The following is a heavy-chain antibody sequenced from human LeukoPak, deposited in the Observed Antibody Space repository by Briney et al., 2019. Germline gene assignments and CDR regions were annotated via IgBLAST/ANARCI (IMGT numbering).Heavy chain of an antibody. CDR1: GYTFTGYY. Sequence: ASVKVSCKASGYTFTGYYMHWVRQAPGQGLGWMGWINPNSGGTNYAQKFQGRVTMTRYTSISTAYMELSRLRSDDTAVYYCAREVGAADCFDYWGQGTLVTVSS. CDR3: AREVGAADCFDY. CDR2: INPNSGGT. D-gene: IGHD2-15*01. V-gene: IGHV1-2*02. J-gene: IGHJ4*02.